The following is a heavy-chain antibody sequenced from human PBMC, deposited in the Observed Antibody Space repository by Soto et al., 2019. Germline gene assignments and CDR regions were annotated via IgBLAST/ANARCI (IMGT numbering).Heavy chain of an antibody. V-gene: IGHV2-26*01. CDR3: ARFTLVWGALSNHYYGMDV. J-gene: IGHJ6*02. CDR2: IFSTGEE. Sequence: XGPTLGDXTETLTLTGTFSWFSLSDLGVGVACILHPQGKARSGLGHIFSTGEEYYKPSLESRLTIFKDTSKDTSKSQVVLKMNDIDPVDTATYYCARFTLVWGALSNHYYGMDVWGQGTTVTVSS. D-gene: IGHD3-10*01. CDR1: WFSLSDLGVG.